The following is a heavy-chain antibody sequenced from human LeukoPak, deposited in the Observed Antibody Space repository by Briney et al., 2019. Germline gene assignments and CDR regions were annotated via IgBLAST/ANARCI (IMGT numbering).Heavy chain of an antibody. CDR1: GFTFSSYS. Sequence: GGSLRLSCAASGFTFSSYSMNWVRQAPGKGLEWVSSISSSSSYTYYADSVKGRFTISRDNAKNSLYLQMNSLRAEDTAVYYCATSTNPMGIAVAGSSMHYWGQGTLVTVSS. J-gene: IGHJ4*02. V-gene: IGHV3-21*01. CDR2: ISSSSSYT. D-gene: IGHD6-19*01. CDR3: ATSTNPMGIAVAGSSMHY.